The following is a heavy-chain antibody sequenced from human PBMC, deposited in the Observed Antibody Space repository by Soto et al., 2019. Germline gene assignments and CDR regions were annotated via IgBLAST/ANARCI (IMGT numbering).Heavy chain of an antibody. CDR1: GYIFTSYG. CDR2: ISAYNGNT. J-gene: IGHJ6*02. V-gene: IGHV1-18*01. D-gene: IGHD3-22*01. CDR3: AREERFNSGYYYVTGDFYYHALDV. Sequence: ASVKVSCKASGYIFTSYGISWVRQAPGQGLEWMGWISAYNGNTNYAQKFQGRVTMTTDTSTITAYMELRSLRDEDTAVYYCAREERFNSGYYYVTGDFYYHALDVWGQGTTVTVSS.